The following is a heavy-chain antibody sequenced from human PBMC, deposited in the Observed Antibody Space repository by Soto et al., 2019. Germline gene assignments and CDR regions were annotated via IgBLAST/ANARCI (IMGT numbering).Heavy chain of an antibody. Sequence: GGSLRLSCAASGFTFSGSAMHWVRQASGKGLEWVGRIRSKANSYATAYAASVKGRFTISRDDSKNTAYLQMNSLKTEDTAVYYCTSSATGYSSGWYALDYWGQGTLVTVSS. V-gene: IGHV3-73*01. J-gene: IGHJ4*02. D-gene: IGHD6-19*01. CDR3: TSSATGYSSGWYALDY. CDR2: IRSKANSYAT. CDR1: GFTFSGSA.